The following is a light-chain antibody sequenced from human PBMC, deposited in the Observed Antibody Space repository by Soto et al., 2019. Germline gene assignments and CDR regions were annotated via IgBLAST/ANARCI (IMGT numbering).Light chain of an antibody. CDR2: DVS. CDR3: SSFTGTSYV. V-gene: IGLV2-14*01. CDR1: SSDVGGNNY. Sequence: QSVLTQPASVSGSPGQSITISRTGASSDVGGNNYVSWYQQYPGKAPKLMVCDVSNRPSGVSNRFSGSKSGNTASLTISGLQAEDEADYYCSSFTGTSYVFGTGTKVTV. J-gene: IGLJ1*01.